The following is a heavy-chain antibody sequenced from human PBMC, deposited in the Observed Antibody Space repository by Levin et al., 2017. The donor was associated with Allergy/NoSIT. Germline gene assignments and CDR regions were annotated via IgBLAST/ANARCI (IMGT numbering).Heavy chain of an antibody. CDR3: ARGPTAAAGTLAGDPSWFDP. Sequence: PKASVKVSCKASGYTFTGYYMHWVRQAPGQGLEWMGWINPNSGGTNYAQKFQGWVTMTRDTSISTAYMELSRLRSDDTAVYYCARGPTAAAGTLAGDPSWFDPWGQGTLVTVSS. CDR1: GYTFTGYY. J-gene: IGHJ5*02. CDR2: INPNSGGT. D-gene: IGHD6-13*01. V-gene: IGHV1-2*04.